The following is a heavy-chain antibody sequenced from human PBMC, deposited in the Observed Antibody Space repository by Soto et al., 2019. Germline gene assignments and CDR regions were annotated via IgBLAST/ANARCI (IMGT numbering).Heavy chain of an antibody. Sequence: ELKLVESGGGLVQPGGSLRLSCAASGFAISSYYMSWVRQAPGKGLEWVANIKQDEREKYYLDSVKGRFTISRDDAKNSLFLQMNSLRVDDTAVYYCAREKRANGYFDYWGQGTLVTVSS. CDR3: AREKRANGYFDY. J-gene: IGHJ4*02. D-gene: IGHD4-17*01. V-gene: IGHV3-7*01. CDR1: GFAISSYY. CDR2: IKQDEREK.